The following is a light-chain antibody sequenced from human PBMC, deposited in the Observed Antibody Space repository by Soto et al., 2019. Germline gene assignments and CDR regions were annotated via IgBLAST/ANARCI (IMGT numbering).Light chain of an antibody. CDR1: KSLLYSSNKMNY. J-gene: IGKJ4*01. Sequence: DIVMTQSPDSLTVSLGERATINCKSSKSLLYSSNKMNYLAWYQHKPGQTPNLLIYGASTRDSGVPDRFSGFGSETYFTLTTSSLHAEAVAIYYCQQYYGSPPTFGGGTKVEI. CDR3: QQYYGSPPT. CDR2: GAS. V-gene: IGKV4-1*01.